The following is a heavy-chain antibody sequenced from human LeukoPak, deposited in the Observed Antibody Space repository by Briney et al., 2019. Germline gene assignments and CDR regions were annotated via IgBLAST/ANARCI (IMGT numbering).Heavy chain of an antibody. J-gene: IGHJ4*02. CDR2: IYTSGST. CDR3: ARVSRGNSVGGDY. CDR1: GDSISGTSYY. Sequence: SQTLSLTCTVSGDSISGTSYYWNWIRQPAGKGLEWIGRIYTSGSTNYNPSLKSRVTISVDTSKNQFSLKLSSVTAADTAMYYCARVSRGNSVGGDYWGQGTLVTVSS. V-gene: IGHV4-61*02. D-gene: IGHD4-23*01.